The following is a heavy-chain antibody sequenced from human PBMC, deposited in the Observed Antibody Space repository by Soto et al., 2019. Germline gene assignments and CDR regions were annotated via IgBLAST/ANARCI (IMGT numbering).Heavy chain of an antibody. V-gene: IGHV1-46*04. D-gene: IGHD2-15*01. CDR1: GYTFTHYY. CDR2: IYPSGGPS. Sequence: QVQLVQSGAEVKKPGASVRVSCKASGYTFTHYYVHWVRQAPGQWLEWRGMIYPSGGPSTYAQTLHGRVALTTDTSTSTVYMELSSLRSEDTAVYYCARRSMLEWCAGFDLWGQGTLVSVSS. J-gene: IGHJ3*01. CDR3: ARRSMLEWCAGFDL.